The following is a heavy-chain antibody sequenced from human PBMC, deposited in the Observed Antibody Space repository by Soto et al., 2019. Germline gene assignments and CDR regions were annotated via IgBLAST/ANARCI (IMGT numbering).Heavy chain of an antibody. V-gene: IGHV1-69*13. D-gene: IGHD2-8*01. CDR3: ARDPATINKLIGVWFDP. Sequence: SVKVSCTASGDTFGRFTINWVRQAPGQGLEWMGGIKPISDITNYAQRFQGRVTFTADASTSTVYLELSSLRSEDTAMYYCARDPATINKLIGVWFDPWGQGNLVTVSS. CDR1: GDTFGRFT. CDR2: IKPISDIT. J-gene: IGHJ5*02.